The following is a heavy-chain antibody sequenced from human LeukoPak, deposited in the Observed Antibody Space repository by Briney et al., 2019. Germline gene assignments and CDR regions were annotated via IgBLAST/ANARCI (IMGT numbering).Heavy chain of an antibody. J-gene: IGHJ1*01. CDR1: GYTFTSYG. D-gene: IGHD6-6*01. CDR2: ISAYNGNT. Sequence: ASAKVSCKASGYTFTSYGISWVRQAPGQGLEWMGWISAYNGNTNYAQKLQGRVTMTTDTSTSTAYMELRRLRSDDTAVYYCARNPTSAEYFQHWGQGTLVTVSS. CDR3: ARNPTSAEYFQH. V-gene: IGHV1-18*01.